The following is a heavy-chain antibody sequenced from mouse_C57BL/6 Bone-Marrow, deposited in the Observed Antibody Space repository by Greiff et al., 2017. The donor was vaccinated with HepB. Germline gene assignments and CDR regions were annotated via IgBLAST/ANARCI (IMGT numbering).Heavy chain of an antibody. J-gene: IGHJ1*03. V-gene: IGHV7-3*01. CDR3: ERYGPTGHGYFDV. CDR1: GFTFTDYY. CDR2: IRSKANGYTT. Sequence: EVMLVESGGGLVQPGGSLSLSCAASGFTFTDYYMSWVRQPPGKALEWLGVIRSKANGYTTEYSASVKGRFTISRDNSQSILYLQMNALRADDSATYYGERYGPTGHGYFDVWGTGTTVTVSS. D-gene: IGHD4-1*02.